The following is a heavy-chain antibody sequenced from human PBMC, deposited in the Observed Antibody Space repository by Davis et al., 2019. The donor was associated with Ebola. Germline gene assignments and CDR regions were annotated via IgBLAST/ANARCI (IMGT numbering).Heavy chain of an antibody. Sequence: GESLKISCKGSGYNFNTYWIGWVRQMPGKGLEWMGIIYPGDSETRYSPSFQGQVTMSADKSISTPYLQWSSLKASDTAIYYCGRSVGYSYGFDSWGQGTLVTVSS. CDR2: IYPGDSET. V-gene: IGHV5-51*01. D-gene: IGHD5-18*01. CDR1: GYNFNTYW. J-gene: IGHJ4*02. CDR3: GRSVGYSYGFDS.